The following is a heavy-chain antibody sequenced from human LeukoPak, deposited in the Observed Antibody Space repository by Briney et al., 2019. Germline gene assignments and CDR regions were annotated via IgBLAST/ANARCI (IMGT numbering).Heavy chain of an antibody. CDR1: GFSFSSYN. J-gene: IGHJ4*02. CDR2: ISSTRPTI. V-gene: IGHV3-48*01. Sequence: PGGSLRLSCAASGFSFSSYNMNWVRQAPGKGLEWISYISSTRPTIYYADSVKGRFTISRDNAKNSLYLQMNSLRAEDTAVYYRARENQATTVTTKGVDYWGQGTLVTVSS. D-gene: IGHD4-17*01. CDR3: ARENQATTVTTKGVDY.